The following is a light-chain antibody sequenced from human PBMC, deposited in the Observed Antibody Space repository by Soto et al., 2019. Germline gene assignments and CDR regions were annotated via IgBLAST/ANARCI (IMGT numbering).Light chain of an antibody. CDR1: QSVLYSSKNKNY. V-gene: IGKV4-1*01. Sequence: DILITQTPDFLAVSLRYRATINCQSSQSVLYSSKNKNYLAWYQQKPGQPPKLLIYWASTRESGVPDRFSGSGSGTDFTLTISSLQAEDVAVYYCQHYYSTPLTFGGGTKVDIK. CDR3: QHYYSTPLT. J-gene: IGKJ4*01. CDR2: WAS.